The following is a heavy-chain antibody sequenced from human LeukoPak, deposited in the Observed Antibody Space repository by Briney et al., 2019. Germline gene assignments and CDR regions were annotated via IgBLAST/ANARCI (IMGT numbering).Heavy chain of an antibody. CDR1: GYAFTGYY. V-gene: IGHV1-2*02. CDR3: ARSRQLVISVAGPNKLYCGMDV. Sequence: ASVKVSCKASGYAFTGYYMHWVRQAPGQGLEWMGWINPNSGGTNYAQKFQGRVTMTRDTSISTAYMELSRLRSDDTAVYYCARSRQLVISVAGPNKLYCGMDVWGQGTTVTVSS. J-gene: IGHJ6*02. CDR2: INPNSGGT. D-gene: IGHD6-13*01.